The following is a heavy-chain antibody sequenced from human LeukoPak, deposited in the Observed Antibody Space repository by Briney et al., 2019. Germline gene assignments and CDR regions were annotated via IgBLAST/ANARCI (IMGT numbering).Heavy chain of an antibody. J-gene: IGHJ6*03. D-gene: IGHD2-8*01. CDR3: AKDRCSNGIGCYYYYMDV. CDR1: AFTFSSYG. V-gene: IGHV3-30*02. Sequence: GRSLRLSCAPSAFTFSSYGMHWVRQAPGKGLEWVAYIQYDRTNEQYAHSVKGRFRISRDNSNNILYLRMNSMRAEDTAVYYCAKDRCSNGIGCYYYYMDVWGKGTTVTISS. CDR2: IQYDRTNE.